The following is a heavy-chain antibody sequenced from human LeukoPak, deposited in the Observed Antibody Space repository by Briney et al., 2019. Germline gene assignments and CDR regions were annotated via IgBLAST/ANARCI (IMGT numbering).Heavy chain of an antibody. V-gene: IGHV3-53*01. D-gene: IGHD6-19*01. Sequence: GGSLRLSCASSTFTFSTYWMSWVRQAPGKGLEWVSVIYSGGSTYYADSVKGRFTISRDNSKNTLYLQMNSLRAEDTAVYYCARVQYSSGWWGYYYYYMDVWGKGTTVTISS. J-gene: IGHJ6*03. CDR3: ARVQYSSGWWGYYYYYMDV. CDR2: IYSGGST. CDR1: TFTFSTYW.